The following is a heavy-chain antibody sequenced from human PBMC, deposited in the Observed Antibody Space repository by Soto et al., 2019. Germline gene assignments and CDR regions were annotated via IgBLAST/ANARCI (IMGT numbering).Heavy chain of an antibody. D-gene: IGHD6-13*01. Sequence: QVRLVQSGAEVKKPGSSVKVSCKASGGTFSSYSINWVRQAPGQGLEWMGRIIPLLDIVNYAQKFQGRVTITADKSTGTAYTELNSLRSDDTAVYYCATGISASGQLDYWGQGTLVTVSS. CDR1: GGTFSSYS. CDR2: IIPLLDIV. V-gene: IGHV1-69*02. CDR3: ATGISASGQLDY. J-gene: IGHJ4*02.